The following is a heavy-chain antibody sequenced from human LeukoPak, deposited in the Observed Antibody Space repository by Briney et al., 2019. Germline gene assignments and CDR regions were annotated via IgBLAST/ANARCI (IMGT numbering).Heavy chain of an antibody. V-gene: IGHV3-11*04. D-gene: IGHD3-10*01. J-gene: IGHJ4*02. Sequence: GGSLRLSCAASGFTFSDFYMSWIRQAPGKGLEWVSYISSSGTTTYYADSVKGRFTISRDNAKNSLYLQMNSLRAEDTAVYHCARERGKGSGHGPRGTNWGQGTVVTVSS. CDR2: ISSSGTTT. CDR3: ARERGKGSGHGPRGTN. CDR1: GFTFSDFY.